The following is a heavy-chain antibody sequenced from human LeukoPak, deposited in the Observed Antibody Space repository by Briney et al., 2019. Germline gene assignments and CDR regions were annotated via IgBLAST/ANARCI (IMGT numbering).Heavy chain of an antibody. D-gene: IGHD3-16*02. CDR1: GFTFSSYD. CDR2: ISGSGGST. J-gene: IGHJ4*02. V-gene: IGHV3-23*01. Sequence: GGSLRLSCAASGFTFSSYDMSWVRQAPGKGLEWVSAISGSGGSTYYADSVKGRFTISRDNSKNTLYLQMNSLRAEDTAVYYCAKTQRTFGGVIVTHPPNYFNYWGQGTLVTVSS. CDR3: AKTQRTFGGVIVTHPPNYFNY.